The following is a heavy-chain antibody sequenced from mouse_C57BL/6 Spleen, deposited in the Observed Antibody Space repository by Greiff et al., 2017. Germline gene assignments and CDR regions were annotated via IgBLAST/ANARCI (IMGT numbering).Heavy chain of an antibody. Sequence: EVQLVESGEGLVKPGGSLKLSCAASGFTFSSYAMSWVRQTPEKRLEWVAYISSGGDYIYYADTVKGRFTISRDNARNTLYLQMSSLKSEDTAMYYCTRAYYGNYGYAMDYWGQGTSVTVSS. CDR2: ISSGGDYI. CDR1: GFTFSSYA. D-gene: IGHD2-10*01. J-gene: IGHJ4*01. V-gene: IGHV5-9-1*02. CDR3: TRAYYGNYGYAMDY.